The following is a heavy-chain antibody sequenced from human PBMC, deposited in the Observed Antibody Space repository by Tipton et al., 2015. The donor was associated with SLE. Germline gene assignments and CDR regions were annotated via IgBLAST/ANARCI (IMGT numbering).Heavy chain of an antibody. Sequence: TLSLTCGVNSGSFRGYYYSWIRQLPDTGLEWIGEINHEGTTHYNPPLQSRVTISIDTAKKQFPLKLNFVTAADTAVYYCARPYGGLSNHFDVWGPGTLVTVSS. J-gene: IGHJ4*02. CDR3: ARPYGGLSNHFDV. CDR2: INHEGTT. D-gene: IGHD2-15*01. CDR1: SGSFRGYY. V-gene: IGHV4-34*01.